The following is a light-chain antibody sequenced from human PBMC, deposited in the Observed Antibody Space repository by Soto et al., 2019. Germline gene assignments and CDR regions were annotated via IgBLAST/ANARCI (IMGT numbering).Light chain of an antibody. Sequence: EIVSTQSPGTLSLSPGERATLSCRASQSVSNSYLAWYQQKPGQAPRLLIYGASSRATGIPDTVSAGGSGTYFSRTTSSLEIEGFAVYYCQQYCNQPWTLGLGMKVEIK. CDR1: QSVSNSY. J-gene: IGKJ1*01. CDR3: QQYCNQPWT. CDR2: GAS. V-gene: IGKV3-20*01.